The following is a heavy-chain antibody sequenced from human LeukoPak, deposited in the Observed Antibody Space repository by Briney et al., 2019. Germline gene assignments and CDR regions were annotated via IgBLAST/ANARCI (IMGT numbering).Heavy chain of an antibody. CDR1: GFTFSSYW. CDR2: INSDGSST. V-gene: IGHV3-74*01. D-gene: IGHD2-8*01. CDR3: ARVQGHPPNGLDI. J-gene: IGHJ3*02. Sequence: GGSLRLSCAASGFTFSSYWMHWVPQAPGKGLVWVSRINSDGSSTSYADSVKGRFTISRDNAKNTLYLQMNSLRAEDTAVYYCARVQGHPPNGLDIWGQGTMVTVSS.